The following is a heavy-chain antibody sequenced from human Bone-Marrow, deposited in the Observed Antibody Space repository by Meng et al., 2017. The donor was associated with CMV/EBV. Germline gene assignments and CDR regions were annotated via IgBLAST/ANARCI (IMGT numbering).Heavy chain of an antibody. CDR3: ARSVMVRGVIITTPYYYYGMDV. CDR2: INHSGST. Sequence: YYWSWIRQPPGKGLEWIGEINHSGSTNYNPSLKSRVTISVDTSKNQFSLKLSSVTAADTAVYYCARSVMVRGVIITTPYYYYGMDVWGQGTTVTVSS. CDR1: YY. J-gene: IGHJ6*02. V-gene: IGHV4-34*01. D-gene: IGHD3-10*01.